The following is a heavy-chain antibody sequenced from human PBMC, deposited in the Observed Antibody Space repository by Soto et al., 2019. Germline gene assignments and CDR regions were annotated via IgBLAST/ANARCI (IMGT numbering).Heavy chain of an antibody. D-gene: IGHD2-2*01. CDR3: ARGDAINWFDS. CDR1: GASFSSASCY. CDR2: ISYSGST. Sequence: AILSLTCTVPGASFSSASCYWNWIRQPPGKGLEWIGYISYSGSTNYNPSLRSRVTISVDTSKNQFSLRLTSATAADTAVYYCARGDAINWFDSWGQGTRVTVSS. J-gene: IGHJ5*01. V-gene: IGHV4-61*01.